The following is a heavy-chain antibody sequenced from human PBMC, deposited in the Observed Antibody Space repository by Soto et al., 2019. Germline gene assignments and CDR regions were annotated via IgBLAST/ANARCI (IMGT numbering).Heavy chain of an antibody. CDR3: ARDGSSGTPFDY. CDR1: GGTFSSYA. V-gene: IGHV1-69*01. Sequence: QVQLVQSGAEVKNPGSSVKVSCKASGGTFSSYAISWVRQAPGQGLEWMGGLIPIFGTANYAQKFQGRVTITADEATSTAYMELSSLRSEDTAVYYCARDGSSGTPFDYWGQGTLVTVSS. D-gene: IGHD6-6*01. J-gene: IGHJ4*02. CDR2: LIPIFGTA.